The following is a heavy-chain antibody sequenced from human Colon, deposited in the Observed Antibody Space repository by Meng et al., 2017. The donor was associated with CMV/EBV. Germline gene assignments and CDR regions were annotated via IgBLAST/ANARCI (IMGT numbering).Heavy chain of an antibody. J-gene: IGHJ4*02. V-gene: IGHV4-39*07. CDR2: IYYSGTT. Sequence: SETLSLTCNVSGASISSMIYYWGWIRQSPGKGLEWIGSIYYSGTTYHSPSFKSRVTISIDTSKNQFSLRLRSVTVVDTAVYYCARSSGYKAFLDYWGLGMQVTVSS. D-gene: IGHD5-12*01. CDR3: ARSSGYKAFLDY. CDR1: GASISSMIYY.